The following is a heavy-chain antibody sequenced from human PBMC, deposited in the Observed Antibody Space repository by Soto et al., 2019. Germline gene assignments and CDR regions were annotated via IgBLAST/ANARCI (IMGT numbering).Heavy chain of an antibody. V-gene: IGHV3-49*04. CDR1: GFTFGDYA. CDR3: TRSTVITNYFDY. CDR2: IRSKADGGTT. D-gene: IGHD4-4*01. Sequence: GGTLRLSCTASGFTFGDYAMSWVRQAPGKGLEWVGFIRSKADGGTTVYAASVKGRFTISRDDSERIAYLQMNSLKTEDTAVYYCTRSTVITNYFDYWGQGTLVTVSS. J-gene: IGHJ4*02.